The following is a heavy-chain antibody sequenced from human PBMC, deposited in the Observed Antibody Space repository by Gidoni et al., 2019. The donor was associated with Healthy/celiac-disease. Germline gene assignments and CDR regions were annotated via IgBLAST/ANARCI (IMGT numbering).Heavy chain of an antibody. Sequence: EVQLVESGGGLVKPGGSLRLSWAASGSTFSSSSMNWVRQAPGKGLEWVSSISSSSSYIYYADSVKCRFTISRDNAKNSLYLQMNSLRAEDTAVYYCARGYSAGDAFDIWGQGTMVTVSS. CDR3: ARGYSAGDAFDI. CDR1: GSTFSSSS. D-gene: IGHD5-12*01. J-gene: IGHJ3*02. CDR2: ISSSSSYI. V-gene: IGHV3-21*01.